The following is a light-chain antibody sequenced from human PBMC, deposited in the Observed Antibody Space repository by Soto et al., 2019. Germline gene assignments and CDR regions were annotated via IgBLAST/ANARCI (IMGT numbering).Light chain of an antibody. CDR1: SGHSSYI. J-gene: IGLJ2*01. CDR3: ETWDSNTRV. CDR2: LEGSGSY. V-gene: IGLV4-60*03. Sequence: QSVLTQSSSASASLGSSVKLTCTLSSGHSSYIIAWHQQQPGKAPRYLMKLEGSGSYNKGSGVPDRFSGSSSGADRYLTIAYLQSEDEADYYCETWDSNTRVFGGGTKLTVL.